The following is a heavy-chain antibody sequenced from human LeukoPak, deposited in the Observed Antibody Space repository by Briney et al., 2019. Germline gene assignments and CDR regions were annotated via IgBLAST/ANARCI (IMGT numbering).Heavy chain of an antibody. J-gene: IGHJ5*02. V-gene: IGHV3-48*04. Sequence: GGSLRLSCAASGFTFSSYSMNWVRQAPGKGLEWVSYISSSSSTIYYADSVKGRFTISRDNAKNSLYLQMNSLRAEDTAVYYCARGSIAALIENWFDPWGQGTLVTVSS. CDR1: GFTFSSYS. D-gene: IGHD6-6*01. CDR2: ISSSSSTI. CDR3: ARGSIAALIENWFDP.